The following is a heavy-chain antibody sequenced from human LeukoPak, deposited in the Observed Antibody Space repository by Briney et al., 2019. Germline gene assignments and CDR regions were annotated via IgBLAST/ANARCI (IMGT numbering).Heavy chain of an antibody. V-gene: IGHV3-64D*09. CDR1: GFTFSSFA. Sequence: PGGSLRLSCSASGFTFSSFAMHWVRQAPGKGLEYVAAISRNGGSTYYADSVKGRFTISRDNSKSTLYLQMSSLIAEDTAVYLCVKDLRSDFMGVLSRYLSYWGQGTLVTVSS. CDR3: VKDLRSDFMGVLSRYLSY. CDR2: ISRNGGST. J-gene: IGHJ4*02. D-gene: IGHD2/OR15-2a*01.